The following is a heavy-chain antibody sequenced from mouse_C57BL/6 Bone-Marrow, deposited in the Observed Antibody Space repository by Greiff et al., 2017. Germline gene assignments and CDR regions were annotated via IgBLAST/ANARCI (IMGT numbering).Heavy chain of an antibody. CDR1: GIDFSRYW. CDR3: ANYDYDEGYWYFDV. V-gene: IGHV4-1*01. J-gene: IGHJ1*03. Sequence: EVMLVESGGGLVQPGGSLKLSCAASGIDFSRYWMSWVRRAPGKGLEWIGEINPDSSTINYAPSLKDKFIISRDNAKNTLYLQMSKVRSEDTALYYCANYDYDEGYWYFDVWGTGTTVTVSS. CDR2: INPDSSTI. D-gene: IGHD2-4*01.